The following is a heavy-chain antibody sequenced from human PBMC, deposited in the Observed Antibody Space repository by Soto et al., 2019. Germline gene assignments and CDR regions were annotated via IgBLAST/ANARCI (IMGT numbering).Heavy chain of an antibody. V-gene: IGHV3-23*01. J-gene: IGHJ4*02. CDR1: GFTFSSYA. Sequence: GGSLRLSCAASGFTFSSYAMSWVRQAPGKGLEWVSVISGSGGSTYYADSVKGRFTISRDNSKNTLFLQMNSLRAEDTAVYYCAKGNYDFWSTHIDYWGQGTLVTVSS. CDR2: ISGSGGST. D-gene: IGHD3-3*01. CDR3: AKGNYDFWSTHIDY.